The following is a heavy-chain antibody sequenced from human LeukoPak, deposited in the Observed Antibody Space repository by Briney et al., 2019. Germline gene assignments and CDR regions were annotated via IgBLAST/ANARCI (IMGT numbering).Heavy chain of an antibody. V-gene: IGHV4-39*02. CDR1: GDPINNNNYY. J-gene: IGHJ4*02. CDR2: IYYNGRT. D-gene: IGHD6-13*01. CDR3: ARDSSSWGGYFDY. Sequence: PSETLSLTCTVSGDPINNNNYYWGWIRQPPGKGLEWIGNIYYNGRTYYSPSLKSRGTISVDTSNNQFSLKLSSVTAADTAVYYCARDSSSWGGYFDYWGQGTLVTVSS.